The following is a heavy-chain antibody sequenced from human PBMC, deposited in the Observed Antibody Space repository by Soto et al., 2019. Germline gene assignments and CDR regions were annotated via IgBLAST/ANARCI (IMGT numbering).Heavy chain of an antibody. CDR3: AKRPLTVAGTWVYYFDC. J-gene: IGHJ4*02. CDR1: GFTFSYYW. Sequence: GGSLRLSCAASGFTFSYYWMHWVRQAPGMGLVWVSRIHSDGSSTAYADSVKGRFTISRDNARNTLYLQMNSLRAEDTAVYYCAKRPLTVAGTWVYYFDCWGRGTRVAVAS. CDR2: IHSDGSST. V-gene: IGHV3-74*01. D-gene: IGHD6-19*01.